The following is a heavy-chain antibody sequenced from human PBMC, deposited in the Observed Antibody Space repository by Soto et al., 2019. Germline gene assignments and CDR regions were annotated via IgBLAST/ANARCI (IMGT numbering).Heavy chain of an antibody. CDR3: AKQTYSSYWYFDY. J-gene: IGHJ4*02. Sequence: SGTLALTCTVSGGSLSSYYWSWIRQPPGKGLEWIGYLYSNGNNNYNPSLKSRVTISVDTSKHQFFLILTSVTAADTAVYYCAKQTYSSYWYFDYWGQGTLVTVSA. CDR1: GGSLSSYY. V-gene: IGHV4-59*08. CDR2: LYSNGNN. D-gene: IGHD6-19*01.